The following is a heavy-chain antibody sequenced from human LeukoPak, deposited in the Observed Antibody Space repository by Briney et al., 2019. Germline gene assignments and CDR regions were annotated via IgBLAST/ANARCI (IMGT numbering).Heavy chain of an antibody. CDR3: ARGLPTRRLRVSNDY. CDR2: IYYSGST. J-gene: IGHJ4*02. CDR1: GGSISSGDYY. V-gene: IGHV4-30-4*01. Sequence: SETLSLTCTVSGGSISSGDYYWSWLRQPPGKGLEWIGYIYYSGSTYYNPSLKSRVTISVDTSKNQFSLKLSSVTAADTAVYYCARGLPTRRLRVSNDYWGQGTLVTVSS. D-gene: IGHD5-18*01.